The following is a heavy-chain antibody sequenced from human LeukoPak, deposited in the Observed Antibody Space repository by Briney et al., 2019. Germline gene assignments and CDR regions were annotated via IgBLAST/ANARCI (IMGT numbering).Heavy chain of an antibody. CDR2: INPNSGGT. J-gene: IGHJ4*02. CDR3: ARGRYSSGWYFNY. Sequence: ASVKVSCKASGYTFTGYYMHWVRQAPGQGLEWMGWINPNSGGTNYAQKFQGRVTMTRDTSISTAYMELSRLRSEDTAVYYCARGRYSSGWYFNYWGQGTLVTVSS. V-gene: IGHV1-2*02. CDR1: GYTFTGYY. D-gene: IGHD6-19*01.